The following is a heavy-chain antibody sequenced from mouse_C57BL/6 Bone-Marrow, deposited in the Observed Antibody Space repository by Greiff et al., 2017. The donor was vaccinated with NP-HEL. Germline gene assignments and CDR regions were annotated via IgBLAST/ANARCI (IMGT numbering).Heavy chain of an antibody. Sequence: QVQLKQSGAELVKPGASVKLSCTASGFNFKDYYMHWVKQRPGQGLEWIGYINPSSGYTKYNQKFKDKATLTADKSSSTAYMQLSSLTSEDSAVYYCARSFGNYWGQGTTLTVSS. CDR1: GFNFKDYY. D-gene: IGHD4-1*01. CDR2: INPSSGYT. V-gene: IGHV1S26*01. CDR3: ARSFGNY. J-gene: IGHJ2*01.